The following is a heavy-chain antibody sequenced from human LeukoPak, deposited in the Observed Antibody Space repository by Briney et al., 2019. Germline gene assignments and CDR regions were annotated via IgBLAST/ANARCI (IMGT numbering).Heavy chain of an antibody. D-gene: IGHD3-3*01. CDR3: TRVSGAYDVSDY. Sequence: GGSLRLSCAASGFTFSSHWMSWVRQAPGKGLEWVANIREDGSLQYYVDSVEGRFTISRDSARKSVFLQMNTLRVDDTAVYYCTRVSGAYDVSDYWGQGALVTVSS. CDR1: GFTFSSHW. J-gene: IGHJ4*02. V-gene: IGHV3-7*03. CDR2: IREDGSLQ.